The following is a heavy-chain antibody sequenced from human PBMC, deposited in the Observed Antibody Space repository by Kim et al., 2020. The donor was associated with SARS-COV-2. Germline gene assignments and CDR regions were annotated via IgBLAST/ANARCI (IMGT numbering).Heavy chain of an antibody. CDR3: AKDGLMDILTGYYNGYFDY. D-gene: IGHD3-9*01. J-gene: IGHJ4*02. V-gene: IGHV3-23*01. Sequence: GRFTITRDNSKTPLYLQMNSLSAEDTAVYYCAKDGLMDILTGYYNGYFDYWGQGTLVTVSS.